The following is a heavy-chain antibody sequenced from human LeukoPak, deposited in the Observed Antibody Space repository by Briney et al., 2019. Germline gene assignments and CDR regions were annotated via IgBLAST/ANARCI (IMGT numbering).Heavy chain of an antibody. CDR1: GFTFSSYS. J-gene: IGHJ4*02. Sequence: GGSLRLSCAASGFTFSSYSMNWVRQAPGKGLEWVSSISSSSSYIYYADSVKGRFTISRDNAKNSLYLQMNSLRAEDTAVYYCAKDRRPLAGTYYFDYWGQGTLVTVSS. D-gene: IGHD6-6*01. V-gene: IGHV3-21*01. CDR3: AKDRRPLAGTYYFDY. CDR2: ISSSSSYI.